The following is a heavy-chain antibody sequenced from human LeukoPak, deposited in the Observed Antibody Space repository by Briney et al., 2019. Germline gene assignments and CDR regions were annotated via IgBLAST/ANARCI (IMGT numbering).Heavy chain of an antibody. CDR3: ARDTLYYYYGMDV. V-gene: IGHV1-2*02. J-gene: IGHJ6*02. CDR1: GYTFTGYY. Sequence: ASVKVSCKASGYTFTGYYMHWVRQAPGHGLEWMGWINPNSGGTNYAQKFQGRVTMTRDTSISTAYMELSRLRSDDTAVYYCARDTLYYYYGMDVWGQGTTVTVSS. CDR2: INPNSGGT.